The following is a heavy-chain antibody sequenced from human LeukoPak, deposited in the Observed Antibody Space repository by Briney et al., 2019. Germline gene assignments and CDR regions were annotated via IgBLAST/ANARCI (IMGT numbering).Heavy chain of an antibody. D-gene: IGHD5-18*01. V-gene: IGHV4-39*07. J-gene: IGHJ4*02. CDR1: SGSISTSNYY. CDR3: ARVDSYGFFDY. CDR2: IYTSGGT. Sequence: PSETLSLTCTVSSGSISTSNYYWGWVRQPPGKALEWIGRIYTSGGTNYNPSLKSRVTMSVDTSKNQFSLKLSSVTAADTAVYYCARVDSYGFFDYWGQGTLVTVSS.